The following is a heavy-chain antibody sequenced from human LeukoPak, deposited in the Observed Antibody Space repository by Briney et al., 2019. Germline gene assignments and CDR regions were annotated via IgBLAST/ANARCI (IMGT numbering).Heavy chain of an antibody. J-gene: IGHJ5*02. CDR1: GYPFNGYY. CDR2: VNPNNGDT. Sequence: GSVKVSCKAPGYPFNGYYLHWVRQAPGQGLEWMGWVNPNNGDTNYAEKFEARVTMTRDTSINTAYMALTSLRSDDTAVYYCARDLADDLDSSAINWFDPWGPGTLVTVSS. CDR3: ARDLADDLDSSAINWFDP. V-gene: IGHV1-2*02. D-gene: IGHD2-21*01.